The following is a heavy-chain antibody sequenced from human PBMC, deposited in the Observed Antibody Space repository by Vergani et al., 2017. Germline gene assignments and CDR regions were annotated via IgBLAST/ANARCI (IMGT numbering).Heavy chain of an antibody. J-gene: IGHJ6*02. D-gene: IGHD3/OR15-3a*01. CDR3: ARVVFLDSWGYYYGMDV. V-gene: IGHV1-8*01. Sequence: QVQLVQSGAEVKKPGASVKVSCKASGYTFTSYDINWVRQATGQGLEWMGWMNPNSGNTGYAQKFQGRVTMTRNTSISTAYMERSSLRSEHTAVYYCARVVFLDSWGYYYGMDVWGQGTTVTVSS. CDR1: GYTFTSYD. CDR2: MNPNSGNT.